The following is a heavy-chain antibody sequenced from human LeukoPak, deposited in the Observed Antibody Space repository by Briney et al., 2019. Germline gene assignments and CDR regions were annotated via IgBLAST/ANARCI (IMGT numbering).Heavy chain of an antibody. CDR1: GFTFSSYA. J-gene: IGHJ4*02. Sequence: GGSLRLSCAASGFTFSSYAMSWVRQAPGKGLGWDSAISGSGGSTYYADSVKGRFTISRDNSKNTLYLQMNSLRAEDTAVYYCAKDTPHCSSTSCYYDYWGQGTLVTVSS. CDR3: AKDTPHCSSTSCYYDY. V-gene: IGHV3-23*01. D-gene: IGHD2-2*01. CDR2: ISGSGGST.